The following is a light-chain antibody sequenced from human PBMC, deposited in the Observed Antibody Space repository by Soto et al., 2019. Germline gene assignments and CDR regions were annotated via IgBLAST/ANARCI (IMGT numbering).Light chain of an antibody. V-gene: IGLV1-40*01. J-gene: IGLJ3*02. CDR3: QSYDSSLSGSV. CDR2: GNS. Sequence: VVTQPPSVSGAPGQRVTISCTGSSSNIGAGYDVHWYQQLPGTAPKLLIYGNSNRPSGVPDRFSGSKSGTSASLAITGLQAEDEADYYCQSYDSSLSGSVFGGGTKVTVL. CDR1: SSNIGAGYD.